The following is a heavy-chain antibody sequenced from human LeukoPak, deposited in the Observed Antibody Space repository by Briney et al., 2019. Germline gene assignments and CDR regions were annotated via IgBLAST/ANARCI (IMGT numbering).Heavy chain of an antibody. Sequence: TVGSLTVACAAPGNTLSRHQMRCVLQAPGEAGEGVSYISASSSIIYYADSVTGRFTISRDNAKNSLYLQMSSLRDEDTAVYYCATDQVVGATNRLYYWGQGTLVTVSS. CDR2: ISASSSII. J-gene: IGHJ4*02. D-gene: IGHD1-26*01. CDR1: GNTLSRHQ. CDR3: ATDQVVGATNRLYY. V-gene: IGHV3-48*02.